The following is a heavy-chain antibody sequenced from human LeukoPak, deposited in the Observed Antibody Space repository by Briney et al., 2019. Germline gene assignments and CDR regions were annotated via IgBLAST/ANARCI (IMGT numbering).Heavy chain of an antibody. CDR2: IRRDGSDV. D-gene: IGHD6-19*01. J-gene: IGHJ4*02. CDR1: GFTFRNYD. CDR3: AKDNWLPSSPAVAGLGD. V-gene: IGHV3-30*02. Sequence: GGSLRPSCKPSGFTFRNYDMHWVRQAPGKGLEWVAFIRRDGSDVFHADSVKGRFTISRDNSRNTLYLQMNSLTVEDTAVYYCAKDNWLPSSPAVAGLGDWNQGTLVIVSS.